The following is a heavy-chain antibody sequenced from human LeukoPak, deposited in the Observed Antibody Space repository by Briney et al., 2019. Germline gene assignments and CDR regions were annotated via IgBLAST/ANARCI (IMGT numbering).Heavy chain of an antibody. V-gene: IGHV1-46*01. Sequence: GASVKVSCKTSGYTFSRHYIHWVRQAPGQGLEWLGIINTSGATTGYGQNFKGRVTATRDTSTSTVYMEMSSLNSEDTTVYYCARGLESSGWYGMDVWGQGTTIIVSS. J-gene: IGHJ6*02. D-gene: IGHD6-19*01. CDR2: INTSGATT. CDR1: GYTFSRHY. CDR3: ARGLESSGWYGMDV.